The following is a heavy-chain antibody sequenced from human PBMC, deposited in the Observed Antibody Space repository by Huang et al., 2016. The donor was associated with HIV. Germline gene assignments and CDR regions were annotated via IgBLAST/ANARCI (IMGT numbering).Heavy chain of an antibody. CDR3: ARQRASGSTYVDS. Sequence: EVQLVQSGAEVKKPGESLKISCKGSGSKFTSYWIAWVRQMPGKGLERMGISYPGDSVTRYSPSFQGQVTISADKSINTAYLQWSSLKTSDTAMYFCARQRASGSTYVDSWGQGTLLTVYS. V-gene: IGHV5-51*01. D-gene: IGHD2-15*01. CDR2: SYPGDSVT. CDR1: GSKFTSYW. J-gene: IGHJ4*02.